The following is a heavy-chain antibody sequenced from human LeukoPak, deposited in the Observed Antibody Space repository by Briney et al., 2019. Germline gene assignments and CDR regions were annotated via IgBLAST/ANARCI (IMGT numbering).Heavy chain of an antibody. CDR3: VRGDRYFFDF. Sequence: GGSLRLSCAASGFTFSSYAMSWVRQAPGKGLEWVSAISGSGGSTYYADSVKGRFTISRDNAKNSLYLQMNSLRAEDTAIYYCVRGDRYFFDFWGQGTLVTVSS. J-gene: IGHJ4*02. CDR1: GFTFSSYA. V-gene: IGHV3-23*01. CDR2: ISGSGGST.